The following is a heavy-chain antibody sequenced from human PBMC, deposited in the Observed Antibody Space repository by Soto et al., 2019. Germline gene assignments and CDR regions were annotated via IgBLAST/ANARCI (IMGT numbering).Heavy chain of an antibody. V-gene: IGHV3-23*01. J-gene: IGHJ4*02. CDR3: AKDWGADCSGNSCFDFDY. D-gene: IGHD2-15*01. Sequence: EVQLLESGGDLVQPGGSLRLSCAASGFTFSSYATSWVRQAPGKGMEWVSSISGSGGSTHYEDSVKGRFTISRDNSKNTVDQQMNSLRAEDTAVYYCAKDWGADCSGNSCFDFDYCGQGTRVTVSS. CDR1: GFTFSSYA. CDR2: ISGSGGST.